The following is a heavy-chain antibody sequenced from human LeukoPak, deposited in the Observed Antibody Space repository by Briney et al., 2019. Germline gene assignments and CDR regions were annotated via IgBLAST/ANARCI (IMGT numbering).Heavy chain of an antibody. CDR1: GYSFSTYW. CDR2: IYPGNSDT. J-gene: IGHJ5*02. D-gene: IGHD6-13*01. CDR3: ARNGAAGTPNRFFNWFDP. Sequence: PGESLKISCKGSGYSFSTYWIGWVRQMPGKGLEWMGLIYPGNSDTRYSPSFQGQVTFSADKSLDTAYLQWNSLQASDTAIYYCARNGAAGTPNRFFNWFDPWGQGTLVTVSS. V-gene: IGHV5-51*01.